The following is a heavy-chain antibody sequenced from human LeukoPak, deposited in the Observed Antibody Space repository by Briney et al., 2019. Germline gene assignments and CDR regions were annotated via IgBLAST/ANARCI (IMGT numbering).Heavy chain of an antibody. Sequence: SETLSLTCAVYGGSFSGYYWSWIRQPPGKGLEWIGEINHSGSTNYNPSLKSRVTISVDTSKNQFSLKLSSVTAADTAVYHCARAPPRITIFGVGDWYFDLWGRGSLVTVSS. J-gene: IGHJ2*01. CDR1: GGSFSGYY. D-gene: IGHD3-3*01. CDR3: ARAPPRITIFGVGDWYFDL. V-gene: IGHV4-34*01. CDR2: INHSGST.